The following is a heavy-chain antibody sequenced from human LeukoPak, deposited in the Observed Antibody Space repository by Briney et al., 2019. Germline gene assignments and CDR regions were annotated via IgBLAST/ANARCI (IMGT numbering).Heavy chain of an antibody. Sequence: GGSLRLSCAASGFTFSGYSMNWVRQAPGQGLEWVSLISSSADSTYYADSVKGRFTISRDNSRNTLYLQMNSLRAEDTAVYYCANPWGAGWYFDLWGRGTQVTVSS. CDR3: ANPWGAGWYFDL. D-gene: IGHD7-27*01. CDR2: ISSSADST. CDR1: GFTFSGYS. J-gene: IGHJ2*01. V-gene: IGHV3-23*01.